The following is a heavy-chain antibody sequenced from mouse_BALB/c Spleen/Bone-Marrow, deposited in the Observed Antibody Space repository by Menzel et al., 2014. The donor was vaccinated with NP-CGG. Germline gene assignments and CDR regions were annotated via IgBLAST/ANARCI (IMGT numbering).Heavy chain of an antibody. D-gene: IGHD3-1*01. CDR2: IRNKANGYTT. V-gene: IGHV7-3*02. CDR1: GFTFTDYY. CDR3: ARDRAARATGYYFDY. J-gene: IGHJ2*01. Sequence: EAQLAESGGGLVQPGGSLRLSCATSGFTFTDYYMSWVRQPPGKALEWLGFIRNKANGYTTEYSASVEGRFTITRDNSQSILYLQMNTLRAEDSSTYYCARDRAARATGYYFDYWGQGTTLTVSS.